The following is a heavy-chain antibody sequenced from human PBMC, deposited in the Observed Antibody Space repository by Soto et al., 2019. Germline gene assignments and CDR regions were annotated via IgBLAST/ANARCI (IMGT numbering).Heavy chain of an antibody. J-gene: IGHJ3*02. CDR1: GGSISSHY. CDR2: IYYRGST. CDR3: ARGSYSGYDFAFDI. Sequence: TLSLTCTVSGGSISSHYWSWVRQAPGKGLEWIGHIYYRGSTNYNPSLRSRSTISVDTSKNQFSLKLNSVTAADTAVYYCARGSYSGYDFAFDIWGQGTMVIVSS. D-gene: IGHD5-12*01. V-gene: IGHV4-59*11.